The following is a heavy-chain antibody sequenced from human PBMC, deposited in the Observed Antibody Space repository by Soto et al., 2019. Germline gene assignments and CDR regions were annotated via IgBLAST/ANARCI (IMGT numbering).Heavy chain of an antibody. Sequence: QVQLVQSGAEVKKPGSSVKVSCKASGGTFSSYAISWVRQAPGQGLEWMGGIIPIFGTANYAQKFQGRVTITADESTSTAYMELSSLRSEDTAVYYCARDTSYDILPGYYKTVDYGGMDVCGQGTTVTVSS. CDR3: ARDTSYDILPGYYKTVDYGGMDV. V-gene: IGHV1-69*01. CDR1: GGTFSSYA. D-gene: IGHD3-9*01. J-gene: IGHJ6*02. CDR2: IIPIFGTA.